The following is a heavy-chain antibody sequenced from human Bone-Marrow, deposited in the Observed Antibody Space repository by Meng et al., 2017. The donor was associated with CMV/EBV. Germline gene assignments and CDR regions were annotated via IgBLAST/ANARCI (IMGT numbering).Heavy chain of an antibody. CDR3: ARDQNEYYFDY. Sequence: SETLSLTCTVSGGSISSGGYYWSWIRQHPGKGLEWIGYIYYSGSTYYNPSLKSRVTISVDTSKNQFSLKLTSVTAADTAVYYCARDQNEYYFDYWGRGTLVTVSS. CDR1: GGSISSGGYY. CDR2: IYYSGST. V-gene: IGHV4-31*03. J-gene: IGHJ4*02.